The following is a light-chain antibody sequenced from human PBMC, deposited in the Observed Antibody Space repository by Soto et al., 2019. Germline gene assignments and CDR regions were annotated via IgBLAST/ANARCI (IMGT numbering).Light chain of an antibody. J-gene: IGKJ1*01. CDR3: QQYGDSPWT. V-gene: IGKV3-20*01. CDR2: GTS. CDR1: QSVSRTY. Sequence: EIVMTQSPATLSLSPRERATLSCMASQSVSRTYLAWYQQKPGQAPRLLIYGTSDRATGTPDRFSGSGSGTDFTLTISRLEPEDFAVYFCQQYGDSPWTFGQGTNVDI.